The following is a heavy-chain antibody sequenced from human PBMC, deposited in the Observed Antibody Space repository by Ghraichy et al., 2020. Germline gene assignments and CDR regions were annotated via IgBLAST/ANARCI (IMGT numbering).Heavy chain of an antibody. CDR1: GFTFSSYA. J-gene: IGHJ4*02. V-gene: IGHV3-23*01. CDR2: IRGSGGRT. D-gene: IGHD3-22*01. CDR3: AKDEIQATMLVVVTYYFDY. Sequence: GGSLRLSCAASGFTFSSYAMSWVRQAPGKGLEWVSAIRGSGGRTYYVDSVKGRFTISRDNSRNTLYLQMNSLRAEDTAVYYCAKDEIQATMLVVVTYYFDYLGEGTLLTVSS.